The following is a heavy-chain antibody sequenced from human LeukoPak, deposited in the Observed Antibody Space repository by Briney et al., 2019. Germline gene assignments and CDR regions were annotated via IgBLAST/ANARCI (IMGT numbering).Heavy chain of an antibody. Sequence: PGGSLRLSCAASGFSFSTYSMNWVRQAPGKGLEWVSSISSSSTYIYYADSVKGRFTISRDNAKNSLYLQMNSLRAEDTAVYYCARDYVVVTARDAFDIWGQGTMVTVSS. CDR1: GFSFSTYS. CDR2: ISSSSTYI. CDR3: ARDYVVVTARDAFDI. D-gene: IGHD2-21*02. J-gene: IGHJ3*02. V-gene: IGHV3-21*01.